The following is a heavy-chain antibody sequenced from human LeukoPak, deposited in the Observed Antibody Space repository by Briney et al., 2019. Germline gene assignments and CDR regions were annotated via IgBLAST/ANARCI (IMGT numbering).Heavy chain of an antibody. Sequence: ASVKVSCKASGYTFTNYAMNWVRQAPGQGLEWMGWINPNTGNPTYAQGFTGRFVFSLDTSVTTTYLQISGLKAEDTAVYYCARAYQRLGGLSFPDSWGQGTLVTVSS. CDR2: INPNTGNP. J-gene: IGHJ5*01. CDR3: ARAYQRLGGLSFPDS. V-gene: IGHV7-4-1*02. D-gene: IGHD3-16*02. CDR1: GYTFTNYA.